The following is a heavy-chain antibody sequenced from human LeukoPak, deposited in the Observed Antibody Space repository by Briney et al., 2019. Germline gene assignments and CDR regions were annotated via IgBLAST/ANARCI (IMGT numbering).Heavy chain of an antibody. Sequence: ASVKVSCKASGYTFTSYGISWVRQAPGQGLEWMGWISAYNGNTNYAQKLQSRVTMTTDTSTSTAYMELRSLRSDDTAVYYCARAVGGYCSGGSCYTDDYWGQGTLVTVSS. CDR3: ARAVGGYCSGGSCYTDDY. CDR2: ISAYNGNT. D-gene: IGHD2-15*01. J-gene: IGHJ4*02. V-gene: IGHV1-18*04. CDR1: GYTFTSYG.